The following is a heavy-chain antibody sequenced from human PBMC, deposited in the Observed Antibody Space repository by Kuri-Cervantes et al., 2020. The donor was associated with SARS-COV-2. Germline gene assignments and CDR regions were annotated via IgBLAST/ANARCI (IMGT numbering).Heavy chain of an antibody. CDR1: GFDFDIYA. CDR3: TKNAARWELIDF. Sequence: GGSLRLSCVASGFDFDIYAVTWVRRGPGKGLEWVSGIGNSAEHTNYADSVKDRFTISRDNSKKTVYLQMDSLRPEDTAIYYCTKNAARWELIDFWGQGTQVTVSS. CDR2: IGNSAEHT. J-gene: IGHJ4*02. V-gene: IGHV3-23*01. D-gene: IGHD6-6*01.